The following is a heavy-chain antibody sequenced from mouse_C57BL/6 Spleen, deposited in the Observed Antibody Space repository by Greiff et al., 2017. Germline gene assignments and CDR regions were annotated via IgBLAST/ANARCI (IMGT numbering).Heavy chain of an antibody. CDR2: ISYDGSN. J-gene: IGHJ1*03. CDR3: AREDGLYWYFDV. Sequence: EVKLQESGPGLVKPSQSLSLTCSVTGYSITSGYYWNWIRQFPGNKLEWMGYISYDGSNNYNPSLKNRISITRDTSKNQFFLKLNSVTTEDTATYFCAREDGLYWYFDVWGTGTPGTVSS. D-gene: IGHD2-3*01. CDR1: GYSITSGYY. V-gene: IGHV3-6*01.